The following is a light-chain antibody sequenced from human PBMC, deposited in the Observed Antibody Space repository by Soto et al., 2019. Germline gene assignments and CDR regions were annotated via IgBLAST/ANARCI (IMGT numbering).Light chain of an antibody. CDR1: QSVSSN. CDR3: QQYNNWPPWT. Sequence: EIVMTQSPATLSVSPGERATLSCRASQSVSSNLAWYQQKPGQAPRLLIYGASTMATGIPARFSGSGSGTEFTLTISGLQSEDFAVYYCQQYNNWPPWTFGQGTKVEIK. V-gene: IGKV3-15*01. J-gene: IGKJ1*01. CDR2: GAS.